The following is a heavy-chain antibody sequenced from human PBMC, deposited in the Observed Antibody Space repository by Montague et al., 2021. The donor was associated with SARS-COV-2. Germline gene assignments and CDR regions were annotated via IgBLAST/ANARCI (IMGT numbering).Heavy chain of an antibody. CDR2: IHYSGST. D-gene: IGHD1-26*01. J-gene: IGHJ6*02. CDR3: ARLWDTVYYYYGMDV. Sequence: SETLSLTCAVSGGSISSSSYYWGWIRQPPGKGLEWIGSIHYSGSTYYNPSLKSRVSISVDTSKNQISLKLSSVTAADTAVYYCARLWDTVYYYYGMDVWGQGTTVTVSS. V-gene: IGHV4-39*01. CDR1: GGSISSSSYY.